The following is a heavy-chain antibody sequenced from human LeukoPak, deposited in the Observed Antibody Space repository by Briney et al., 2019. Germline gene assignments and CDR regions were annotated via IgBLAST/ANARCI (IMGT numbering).Heavy chain of an antibody. V-gene: IGHV3-49*03. D-gene: IGHD6-19*01. CDR2: IRSKAYGGTT. Sequence: GGSLRLSCTASGFTFGDYAMSWFRQAPGKGLEWVGFIRSKAYGGTTEYAASVKGRFTISRDDSKSIAYLQMNSLKTEDTAVYYCTRDEGSSGWLLFGYWGQGTLVTVSS. CDR3: TRDEGSSGWLLFGY. J-gene: IGHJ4*02. CDR1: GFTFGDYA.